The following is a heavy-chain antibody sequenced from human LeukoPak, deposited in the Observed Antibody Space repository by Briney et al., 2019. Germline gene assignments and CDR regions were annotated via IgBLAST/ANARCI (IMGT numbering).Heavy chain of an antibody. D-gene: IGHD3-3*01. CDR1: GFPFCNAW. Sequence: GGSLRLSCAASGFPFCNAWMRWVRQAPGKGLVWVACIKSKTDGGTTDYAAPVKGRVTSSRDDSKNTLYLQMNSLKTDDTAVYYCTTGEFLEWLLYFDYWGQGTLVTVSS. CDR2: IKSKTDGGTT. J-gene: IGHJ4*02. V-gene: IGHV3-15*01. CDR3: TTGEFLEWLLYFDY.